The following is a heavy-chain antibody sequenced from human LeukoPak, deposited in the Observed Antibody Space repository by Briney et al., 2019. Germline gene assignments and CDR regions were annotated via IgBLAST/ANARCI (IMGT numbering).Heavy chain of an antibody. CDR2: FDPEDGET. V-gene: IGHV1-24*01. CDR3: ATAPPGSGWYPDY. Sequence: ASVKVSCKASGYTLTELSMHWVRQAPGKGLEWMGGFDPEDGETIYAQKFQGRVTMTEDTSTDTAYMELSSLRSEDTAVYYCATAPPGSGWYPDYWGQGTLVTVSS. CDR1: GYTLTELS. J-gene: IGHJ4*02. D-gene: IGHD6-19*01.